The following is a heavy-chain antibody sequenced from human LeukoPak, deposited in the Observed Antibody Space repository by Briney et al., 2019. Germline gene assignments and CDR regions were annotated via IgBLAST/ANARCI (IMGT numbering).Heavy chain of an antibody. Sequence: GGSLRLSCAASGFSFSGYWMHWVRQAPGKGLVWVSVISSDGSTTNYADSVKGRFTISRDNSKNTLYLQMNSLRAEDTAVYYCVGPRWINPYYYYGMDVWGQGTTVTVSS. D-gene: IGHD5-12*01. V-gene: IGHV3-74*01. CDR3: VGPRWINPYYYYGMDV. CDR2: ISSDGSTT. CDR1: GFSFSGYW. J-gene: IGHJ6*02.